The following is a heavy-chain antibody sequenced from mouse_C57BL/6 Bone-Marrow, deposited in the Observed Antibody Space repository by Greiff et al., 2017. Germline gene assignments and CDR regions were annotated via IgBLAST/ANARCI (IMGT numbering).Heavy chain of an antibody. CDR3: AIYYYGSRYYFDY. J-gene: IGHJ2*01. CDR1: GYTFTSYW. D-gene: IGHD1-1*01. V-gene: IGHV1-55*01. Sequence: QAQLQQPGAELVKPGASVKMSCKASGYTFTSYWITWVKQRPGQGLEWIGDIYPGSGSTNYNEKFKSKATLTVDTSSSTAYMQLSSLTSEDSAVYYCAIYYYGSRYYFDYWGQGTTLTVSS. CDR2: IYPGSGST.